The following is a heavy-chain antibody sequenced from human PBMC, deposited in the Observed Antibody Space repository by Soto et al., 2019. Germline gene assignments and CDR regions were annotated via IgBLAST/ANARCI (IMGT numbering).Heavy chain of an antibody. D-gene: IGHD6-13*01. CDR3: ARDHCSSSWSHYCYGLDV. J-gene: IGHJ6*02. CDR2: ISSSSSYI. Sequence: GGSLRLSCATSGFTFSSYSMNWVRQAPGKGLEWVSSISSSSSYIYYADSVKGRFTISRDNAKDSLYLQMNSLRAEDTAVYYCARDHCSSSWSHYCYGLDVWGQGTTVTVSS. V-gene: IGHV3-21*01. CDR1: GFTFSSYS.